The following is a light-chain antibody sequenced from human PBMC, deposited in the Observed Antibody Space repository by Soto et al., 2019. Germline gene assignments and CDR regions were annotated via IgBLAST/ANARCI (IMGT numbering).Light chain of an antibody. CDR3: QQRKNWPPIT. J-gene: IGKJ5*01. V-gene: IGKV3-11*01. Sequence: SPATFSLSPGETATLSCRASQNVDKFLAWYQQRPGQPPRLLIFDSSNRATGVPVRFSGSGSGTVFTLTIGSLEPEDSAVYYCQQRKNWPPITFGQGTRLEIK. CDR2: DSS. CDR1: QNVDKF.